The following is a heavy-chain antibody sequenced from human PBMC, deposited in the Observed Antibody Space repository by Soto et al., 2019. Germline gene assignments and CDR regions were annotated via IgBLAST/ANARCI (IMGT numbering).Heavy chain of an antibody. J-gene: IGHJ5*02. CDR2: TYYGGTT. CDR3: ARDASVGTGWFDP. CDR1: GYSISNNYY. Sequence: SETLSLTCTVSGYSISNNYYWGWIRQSPGKGLEWIGVTYYGGTTYYNPSLKSRVTISLDKSKNQFSLKLTSVTAADTAIYYCARDASVGTGWFDPWGQGTLVTVSS. D-gene: IGHD1-1*01. V-gene: IGHV4-38-2*02.